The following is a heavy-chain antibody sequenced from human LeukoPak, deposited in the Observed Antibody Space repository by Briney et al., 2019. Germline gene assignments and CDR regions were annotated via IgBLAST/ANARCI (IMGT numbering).Heavy chain of an antibody. CDR1: GFTVSSNY. V-gene: IGHV3-53*01. J-gene: IGHJ4*02. Sequence: GGSLRLSCAASGFTVSSNYMSWVRQAPGKGLEWVSVIYSGGSTYYADSVKGRFTISRDNAKNSLYLKMNSLRAEDTAVYYCARVGVLSSSWLLYWGQGTLVTVSS. CDR3: ARVGVLSSSWLLY. D-gene: IGHD6-13*01. CDR2: IYSGGST.